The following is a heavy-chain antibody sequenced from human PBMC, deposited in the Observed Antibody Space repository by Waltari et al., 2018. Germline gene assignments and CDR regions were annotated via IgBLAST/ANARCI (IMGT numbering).Heavy chain of an antibody. CDR2: IKQDGSEK. Sequence: EVQLVESGGGLVQPGGSLRLSCAASGFTFRSYWMSWVRPAPGKGLEWVANIKQDGSEKYYVDSVKGRFTISRDNAKNSLYLQMNSLRAEDTAVYYCARVGGYYDSSGFDYWGQGTLVTVSS. CDR3: ARVGGYYDSSGFDY. V-gene: IGHV3-7*04. D-gene: IGHD3-22*01. CDR1: GFTFRSYW. J-gene: IGHJ4*02.